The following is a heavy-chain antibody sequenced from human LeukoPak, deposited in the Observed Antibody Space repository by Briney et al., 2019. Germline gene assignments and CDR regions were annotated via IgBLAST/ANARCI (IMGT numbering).Heavy chain of an antibody. Sequence: SETLSLTCAVYGGSFSGYYWSWIRQPPGKGLEWIGEINHSGSTNYNPSLKSRVTISVDTSKNQFSLKLSSVTAADTAVYYCARHPEIGIYGSGSSGLSYYFDYWGQGTLVTVSS. CDR2: INHSGST. D-gene: IGHD3-10*01. CDR1: GGSFSGYY. V-gene: IGHV4-34*01. CDR3: ARHPEIGIYGSGSSGLSYYFDY. J-gene: IGHJ4*02.